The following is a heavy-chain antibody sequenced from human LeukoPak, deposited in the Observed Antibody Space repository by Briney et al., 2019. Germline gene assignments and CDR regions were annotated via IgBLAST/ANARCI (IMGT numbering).Heavy chain of an antibody. D-gene: IGHD4-17*01. V-gene: IGHV4-34*01. Sequence: PSETLSLTCAVYGGSFSGYYWSWIRQPPGKGLEWIGSIYHSGSTYYNPSLKSRVTISVDTSKNQFSLKLSSVTAADTAVYYCARVGGDYQNWYFDLWGRGTLVTVSS. J-gene: IGHJ2*01. CDR1: GGSFSGYY. CDR3: ARVGGDYQNWYFDL. CDR2: IYHSGST.